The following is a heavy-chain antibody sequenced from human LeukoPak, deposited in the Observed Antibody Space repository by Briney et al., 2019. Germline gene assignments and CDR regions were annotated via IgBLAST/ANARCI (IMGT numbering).Heavy chain of an antibody. J-gene: IGHJ4*02. CDR3: ARNTMVRGVLAQN. CDR2: ISSSSRYT. Sequence: PGRSLRLSCTASRFSFGDYAMTWVRQAPGKGLEWISYISSSSRYTNYADSVKGRFTISRDNAKNSLYLQMNSLRAEDTAVYYCARNTMVRGVLAQNWGQGTLVTVSS. V-gene: IGHV3-11*03. CDR1: RFSFGDYA. D-gene: IGHD3-10*01.